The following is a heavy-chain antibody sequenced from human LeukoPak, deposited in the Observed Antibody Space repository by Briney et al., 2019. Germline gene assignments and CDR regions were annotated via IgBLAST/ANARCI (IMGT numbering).Heavy chain of an antibody. D-gene: IGHD1-26*01. CDR1: GYTFTSYY. Sequence: GASVKVSCKASGYTFTSYYTHWVRQAPGQGLEWMGIINPSGGSTSYAQKFQGRVTMTRDMSTSTVYMELSSLRSDDTAVYYCARNSGSYLSPYYYYYYMDVWGKGTTVTISS. V-gene: IGHV1-46*01. CDR3: ARNSGSYLSPYYYYYYMDV. CDR2: INPSGGST. J-gene: IGHJ6*03.